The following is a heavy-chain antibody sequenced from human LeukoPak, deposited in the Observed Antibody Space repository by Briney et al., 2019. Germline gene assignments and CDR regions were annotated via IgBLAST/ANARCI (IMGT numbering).Heavy chain of an antibody. J-gene: IGHJ4*02. Sequence: GASVKVSCKASGYTFTGYYMHWVRQAPGQGLEWMGWINPNSGGTNYAQKFQGRVTMTRDTSISTAYMELSRLRSDDTAVYYCARVLYGVAAAGTGIDYWGQGTLVTVSS. CDR2: INPNSGGT. CDR1: GYTFTGYY. D-gene: IGHD6-13*01. V-gene: IGHV1-2*02. CDR3: ARVLYGVAAAGTGIDY.